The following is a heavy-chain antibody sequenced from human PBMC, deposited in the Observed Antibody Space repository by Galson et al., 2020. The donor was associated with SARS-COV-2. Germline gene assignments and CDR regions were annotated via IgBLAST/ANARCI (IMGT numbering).Heavy chain of an antibody. D-gene: IGHD3-22*01. Sequence: GGSLRLSCAASGFTFSSYWMSWVRQAPGKGLEWVANIKQDGSEKYYVDSVKGRFTISRDNAKNSLYLQMNSLRAEDTAVYYCARDIASGYYPDAFDIWGQGTMVTVSS. CDR2: IKQDGSEK. V-gene: IGHV3-7*05. J-gene: IGHJ3*02. CDR3: ARDIASGYYPDAFDI. CDR1: GFTFSSYW.